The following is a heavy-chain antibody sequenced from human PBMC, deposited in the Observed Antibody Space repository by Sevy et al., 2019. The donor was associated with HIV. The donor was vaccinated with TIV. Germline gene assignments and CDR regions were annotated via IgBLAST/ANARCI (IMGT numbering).Heavy chain of an antibody. J-gene: IGHJ4*02. CDR3: ARVRPYDTRDFDD. D-gene: IGHD3-22*01. CDR1: GFTFRSYT. V-gene: IGHV3-21*01. CDR2: ISSTGSYI. Sequence: GGSLRLSCVASGFTFRSYTMKWVRQAPGKGLECVSSISSTGSYIYYADSVKGRFTISRDDAKNSLSLQMNTLRAEDAALYYCARVRPYDTRDFDDWGQGTLVTVSS.